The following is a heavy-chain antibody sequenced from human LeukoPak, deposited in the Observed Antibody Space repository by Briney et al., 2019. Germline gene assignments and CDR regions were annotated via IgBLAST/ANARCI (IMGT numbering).Heavy chain of an antibody. D-gene: IGHD3-22*01. Sequence: GGSLRLSCAASGFTFSSYWMHWVRHAPGKGLVWVSRINSDGSSTSYADSVKGRFTISRDNAKNALYLQMNSLRAEDTAVYYCARVPAYYYDSSGYSPPWGQGTLVTVSS. CDR3: ARVPAYYYDSSGYSPP. CDR1: GFTFSSYW. J-gene: IGHJ5*02. CDR2: INSDGSST. V-gene: IGHV3-74*01.